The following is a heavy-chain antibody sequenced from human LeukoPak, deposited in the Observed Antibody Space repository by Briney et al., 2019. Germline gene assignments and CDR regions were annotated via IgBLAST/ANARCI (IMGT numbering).Heavy chain of an antibody. Sequence: SVKVSCKASGGTLSSYAISWVRQAPGQGLEWMGGIIPIFGTANYAQKFQGRVTITTDESTSTAYMELSSLRSEDTAVYYCAREYVYGSGSPYYMDVWGKGTTVTVSS. CDR3: AREYVYGSGSPYYMDV. V-gene: IGHV1-69*05. D-gene: IGHD3-10*01. CDR1: GGTLSSYA. J-gene: IGHJ6*03. CDR2: IIPIFGTA.